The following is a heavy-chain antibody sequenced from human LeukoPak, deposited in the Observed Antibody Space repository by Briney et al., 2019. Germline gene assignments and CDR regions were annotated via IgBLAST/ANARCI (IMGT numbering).Heavy chain of an antibody. J-gene: IGHJ4*02. CDR3: AKIWNPITMVRGVIDY. Sequence: GSLRLSCAASGFTFSTYSMNWVRQAPGKGLEWVSGISGSGGNTYYRDSVKGRFTISRDNFKNTLHLQMNSLRAEDTAVYYCAKIWNPITMVRGVIDYWGQGTLVTVSS. CDR1: GFTFSTYS. D-gene: IGHD3-10*01. CDR2: ISGSGGNT. V-gene: IGHV3-23*01.